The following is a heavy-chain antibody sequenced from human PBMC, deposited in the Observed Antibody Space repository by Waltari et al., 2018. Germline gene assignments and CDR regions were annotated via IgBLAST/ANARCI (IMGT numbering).Heavy chain of an antibody. CDR1: GGSISSYY. V-gene: IGHV4-59*01. J-gene: IGHJ3*02. D-gene: IGHD3-22*01. CDR3: ARTYYYDSSAYYGAFDI. Sequence: QVQLQESGPGLVKPSETLSLTCTVSGGSISSYYWSWIRQPPGKGLEWIGYIYYSGSTNYNPSLKSRVTISVDTSKNQFSLKLSSVTAADTAVYYCARTYYYDSSAYYGAFDIWGQGTMVTVSS. CDR2: IYYSGST.